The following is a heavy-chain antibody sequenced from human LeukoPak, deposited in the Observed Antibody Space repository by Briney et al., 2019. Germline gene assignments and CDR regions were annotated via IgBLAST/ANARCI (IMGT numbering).Heavy chain of an antibody. Sequence: SETLSLTCTVSGGSISSYYWSWIRQPPGKGLEWIGEINHSGSTNYNPSLKSRVTISVDTSKNQFSLKLSSVTAADTAVYYCARLRSRYNWFDPWGQGTLVTVSS. V-gene: IGHV4-34*01. CDR1: GGSISSYY. J-gene: IGHJ5*02. CDR2: INHSGST. D-gene: IGHD5-12*01. CDR3: ARLRSRYNWFDP.